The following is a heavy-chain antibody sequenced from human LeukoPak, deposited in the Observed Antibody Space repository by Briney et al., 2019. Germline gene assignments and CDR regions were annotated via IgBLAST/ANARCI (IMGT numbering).Heavy chain of an antibody. CDR3: ARHLSGITGYTYGRGIDY. CDR2: ISGSGGST. J-gene: IGHJ4*02. D-gene: IGHD5-18*01. CDR1: GFTFSSYA. V-gene: IGHV3-23*01. Sequence: GGSLRLSCAASGFTFSSYAMSWVRQAPGKGLEWVSSISGSGGSTYYADSVKGRFTISRDNSKNTLYLQMNSLRAEDTAVYYCARHLSGITGYTYGRGIDYWGQGTLVTVSS.